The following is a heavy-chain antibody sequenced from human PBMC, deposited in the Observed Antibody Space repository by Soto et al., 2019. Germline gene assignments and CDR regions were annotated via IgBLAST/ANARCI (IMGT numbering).Heavy chain of an antibody. Sequence: SETLSLTCTVSGGSISSSSYYWGWIRQPPGKGLEWIGSIYYSGSTYYNPSLKSRVTISVDTSKNQFSLKLSSVTAADTAVYYCASSTGWGISYYYYYMDVWGKGTTVTVS. CDR2: IYYSGST. CDR3: ASSTGWGISYYYYYMDV. CDR1: GGSISSSSYY. J-gene: IGHJ6*03. V-gene: IGHV4-39*01. D-gene: IGHD3-3*02.